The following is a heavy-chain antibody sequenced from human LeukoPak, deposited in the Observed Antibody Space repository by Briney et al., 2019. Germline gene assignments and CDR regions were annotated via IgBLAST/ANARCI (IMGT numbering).Heavy chain of an antibody. Sequence: SVKVSCKASGDSFSNYYFTWVRQAPEQGLEWMGRVIPILGLTNYAQKFQGRVTIIADKSTSTAYMELSSLRSEDTAIYYCATEYTGTFGGLGYWGQGTLVTVSS. D-gene: IGHD3-16*01. V-gene: IGHV1-69*04. J-gene: IGHJ4*02. CDR3: ATEYTGTFGGLGY. CDR1: GDSFSNYY. CDR2: VIPILGLT.